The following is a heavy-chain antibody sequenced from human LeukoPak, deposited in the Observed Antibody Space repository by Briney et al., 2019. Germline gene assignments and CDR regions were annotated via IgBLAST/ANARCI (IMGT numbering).Heavy chain of an antibody. CDR2: IWYDGSNK. V-gene: IGHV3-33*01. D-gene: IGHD3-22*01. J-gene: IGHJ4*02. Sequence: PGGSLRLSCAASGFSLSAYGVHWVRQAPGKGLEWVAVIWYDGSNKYYADSVKGRFTISRDNSKNTLYLQMNSLRAEDTAVYYCARDMQPYYYDSSGYLDYWGQGTLVTVSS. CDR1: GFSLSAYG. CDR3: ARDMQPYYYDSSGYLDY.